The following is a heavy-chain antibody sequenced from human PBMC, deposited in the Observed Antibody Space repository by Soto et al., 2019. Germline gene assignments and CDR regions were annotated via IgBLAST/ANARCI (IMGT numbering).Heavy chain of an antibody. CDR3: AADRDSSGYLWPGFDP. CDR1: GFTFTSSA. J-gene: IGHJ5*02. D-gene: IGHD3-22*01. Sequence: SVKVSCKASGFTFTSSAMQWVRQARGQRLEWIGWIVVGSGNTNYAQKFQERVTITRDMSTSTAYMELSSLRSEDTAVYYCAADRDSSGYLWPGFDPWGQGTLVTVSS. CDR2: IVVGSGNT. V-gene: IGHV1-58*02.